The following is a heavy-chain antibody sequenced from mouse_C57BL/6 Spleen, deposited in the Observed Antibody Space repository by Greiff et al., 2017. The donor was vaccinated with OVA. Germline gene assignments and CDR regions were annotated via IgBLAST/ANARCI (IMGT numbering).Heavy chain of an antibody. CDR2: IYPGDGDT. V-gene: IGHV1-80*01. CDR3: ARQPSGYAMDY. D-gene: IGHD3-1*01. Sequence: VQLQQSGAELVKPGASVKIFCKASGYAFSSYWKNWVKQRPGKGLEWIGQIYPGDGDTNYNGQFMGKATLTADKSSSTAYLQLSSLTSEDSAVYFCARQPSGYAMDYWGQGTSVSVSS. CDR1: GYAFSSYW. J-gene: IGHJ4*01.